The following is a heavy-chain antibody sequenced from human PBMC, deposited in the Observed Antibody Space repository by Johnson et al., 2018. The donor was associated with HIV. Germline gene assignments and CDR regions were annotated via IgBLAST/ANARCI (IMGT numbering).Heavy chain of an antibody. Sequence: QVQLVESGGGVVQPGRSLRLSCAASGFTFSSYSMHWVRQAPGKGLEWVAVISYDGSNKNYADSVKGRFTISRDNSKNTLYLQMNSLRAEDTAVYYCAKGAPPLGSPSWPDIWGQGTMVTVSS. D-gene: IGHD3-10*02. CDR2: ISYDGSNK. J-gene: IGHJ3*02. CDR3: AKGAPPLGSPSWPDI. V-gene: IGHV3-30*04. CDR1: GFTFSSYS.